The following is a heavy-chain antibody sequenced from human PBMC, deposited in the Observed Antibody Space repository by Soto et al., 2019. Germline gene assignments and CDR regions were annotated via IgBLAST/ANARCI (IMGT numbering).Heavy chain of an antibody. Sequence: QVQLVQSGAEEKKPGASVKVSCKASGYTFTSYAMHWVRQAPGQRLEWMGWINAGNSDTKYSQKFQDRVTITSDTAASTANMELSSLRSEDTAVYYCARDFSMVVVDTGYWGQGTLVTVSS. J-gene: IGHJ4*02. CDR2: INAGNSDT. CDR1: GYTFTSYA. CDR3: ARDFSMVVVDTGY. D-gene: IGHD3-22*01. V-gene: IGHV1-3*05.